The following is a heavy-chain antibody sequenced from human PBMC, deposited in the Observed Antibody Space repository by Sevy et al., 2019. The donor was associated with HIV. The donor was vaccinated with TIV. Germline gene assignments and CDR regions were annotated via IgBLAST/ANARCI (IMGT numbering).Heavy chain of an antibody. D-gene: IGHD5-18*01. CDR3: AKKMGGGSGMAFLVDY. CDR1: GFTFSNFA. Sequence: GGSLRLSCAASGFTFSNFAMGWVRQAPGKGLDWISVISGTGDYKYYPDSVKGRFTISRDNSKNPLSLQMNSLRAEDTAIFYCAKKMGGGSGMAFLVDYWGQGTLVTVSS. V-gene: IGHV3-23*01. J-gene: IGHJ4*02. CDR2: ISGTGDYK.